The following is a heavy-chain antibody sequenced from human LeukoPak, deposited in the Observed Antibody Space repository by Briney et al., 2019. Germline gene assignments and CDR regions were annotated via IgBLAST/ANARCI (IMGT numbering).Heavy chain of an antibody. CDR1: GGSISSSSYY. V-gene: IGHV4-39*07. CDR3: AREGYYYYMDV. J-gene: IGHJ6*03. Sequence: SETLSLTCTVAGGSISSSSYYWGWIRQPPGKGLEWIGSIYYSGSTYYNPSLKSRVTISVDTSKNQFSLKLSSVTAADTAVYYCAREGYYYYMDVWGKGTTVTVSS. CDR2: IYYSGST.